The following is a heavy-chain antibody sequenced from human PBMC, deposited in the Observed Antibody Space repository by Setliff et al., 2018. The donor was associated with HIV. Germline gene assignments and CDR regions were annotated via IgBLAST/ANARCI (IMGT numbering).Heavy chain of an antibody. CDR3: AGPRGDEAFDV. V-gene: IGHV1-3*01. J-gene: IGHJ3*01. CDR2: INAGNDNT. Sequence: GASVKVSCKASGYTFTNYAMHWVRQAPGQRREWMGWINAGNDNTKYSHKFQGRVTITRDTSASTAYMELSSLTSDDTSVYYCAGPRGDEAFDVWGQGTMVTVSS. CDR1: GYTFTNYA.